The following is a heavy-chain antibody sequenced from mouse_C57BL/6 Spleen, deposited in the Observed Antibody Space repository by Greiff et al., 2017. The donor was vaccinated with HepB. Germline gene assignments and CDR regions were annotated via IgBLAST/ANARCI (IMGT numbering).Heavy chain of an antibody. CDR1: GYTFTDYY. Sequence: VQLQQSGPELVKPGASVKISCKASGYTFTDYYMNWVKQSHGKSLEWIGDINPNNGGTSYNQKFKGKATLTVDKSSSTAYMELRSLTSEDSAFYYCARFFDGYYDYWGQGTTLTVSS. D-gene: IGHD2-3*01. CDR3: ARFFDGYYDY. J-gene: IGHJ2*01. CDR2: INPNNGGT. V-gene: IGHV1-26*01.